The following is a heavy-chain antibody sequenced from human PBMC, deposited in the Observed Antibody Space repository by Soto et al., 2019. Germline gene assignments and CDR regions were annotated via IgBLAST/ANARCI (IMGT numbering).Heavy chain of an antibody. V-gene: IGHV1-18*01. CDR2: IIAYNGNT. CDR3: ARVNVLRYFDWSDFDP. CDR1: GYTFTSYG. Sequence: GASVKVSCKASGYTFTSYGISWVRQAPGQGLEWMGWIIAYNGNTNYAQKLQGRVTMTADKSTSTAYMELSSLRSEDTAVYYCARVNVLRYFDWSDFDPWGQGTLVTVSS. D-gene: IGHD3-9*01. J-gene: IGHJ5*02.